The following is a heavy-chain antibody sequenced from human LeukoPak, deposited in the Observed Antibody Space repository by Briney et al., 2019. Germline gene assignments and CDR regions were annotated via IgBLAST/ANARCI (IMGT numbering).Heavy chain of an antibody. J-gene: IGHJ4*02. CDR2: IYYSGST. CDR1: GGSISSYY. CDR3: ARGWDSSGWYPFDY. Sequence: SETLSLTCTVSGGSISSYYWGWIRQPPGKGLEWIGSIYYSGSTYYNPSLKSRVTISVDTSKNQFSLKLSSVTAADTAVYYCARGWDSSGWYPFDYWGQGTLVTVSS. D-gene: IGHD6-19*01. V-gene: IGHV4-39*07.